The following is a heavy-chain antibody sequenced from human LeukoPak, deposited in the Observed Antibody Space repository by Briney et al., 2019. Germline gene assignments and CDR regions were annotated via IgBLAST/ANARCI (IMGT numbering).Heavy chain of an antibody. CDR2: IYYSGST. CDR3: ARVALDYDYVWGSYRGGFDI. Sequence: SETLSLTCTVSGGSISSGDYYWSWIRQPPGKGLEWIGYIYYSGSTYYNPSLKSRITISVDTSKNQFSLKLSSVTAADTAVYYCARVALDYDYVWGSYRGGFDIWGQGTMVTVSS. CDR1: GGSISSGDYY. D-gene: IGHD3-16*02. V-gene: IGHV4-30-4*08. J-gene: IGHJ3*02.